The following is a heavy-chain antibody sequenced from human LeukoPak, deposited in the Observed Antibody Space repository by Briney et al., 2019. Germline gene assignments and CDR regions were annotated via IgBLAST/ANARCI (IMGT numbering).Heavy chain of an antibody. CDR3: AMSGSYYELFFDY. V-gene: IGHV4-59*01. J-gene: IGHJ4*02. CDR1: GGSISSYY. D-gene: IGHD1-26*01. CDR2: IYYSGST. Sequence: SETLSLTCTVSGGSISSYYWSWIRQPPGKGLEWIGYIYYSGSTNYNPSLKSRVTISVDTPKNQFSLKLSSVTAADTAVYYCAMSGSYYELFFDYWGQGTLVTVSS.